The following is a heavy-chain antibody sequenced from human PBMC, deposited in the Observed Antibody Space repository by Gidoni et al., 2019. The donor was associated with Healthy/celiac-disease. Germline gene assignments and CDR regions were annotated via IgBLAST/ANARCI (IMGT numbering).Heavy chain of an antibody. CDR1: GFTFISYA. Sequence: EVQLLVSGRGLVQPRASLTLSCAASGFTFISYAMSWVRQAPGKGLEWVSAISGSGGSTYYADSVKGRFTISRDNSKNTLYLQMNSLRAEDTAVYYCAKGHYGGNSHGGWFDPWGQGTLVTVSS. D-gene: IGHD4-17*01. CDR2: ISGSGGST. CDR3: AKGHYGGNSHGGWFDP. V-gene: IGHV3-23*01. J-gene: IGHJ5*02.